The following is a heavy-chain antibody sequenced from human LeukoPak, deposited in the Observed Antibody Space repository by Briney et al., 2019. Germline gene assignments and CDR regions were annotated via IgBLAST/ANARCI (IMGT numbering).Heavy chain of an antibody. J-gene: IGHJ6*03. Sequence: GGSLRLSCAASGFTFSSYVMAWVRQAPGKGLEWVSAISGSGGSTYYADSVKGRFTISRDNSKNTLYLQMNSLRAEDTAVYYCAKVGGYKFKYYYYMDVWGKGPRSPSP. D-gene: IGHD5-24*01. CDR3: AKVGGYKFKYYYYMDV. CDR1: GFTFSSYV. V-gene: IGHV3-23*01. CDR2: ISGSGGST.